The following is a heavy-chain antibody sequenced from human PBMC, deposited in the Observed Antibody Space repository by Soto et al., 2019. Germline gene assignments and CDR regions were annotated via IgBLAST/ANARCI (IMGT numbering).Heavy chain of an antibody. CDR1: GGSVNIGTYY. Sequence: QVQLQESGPGLVKPSETLSLTCTVPGGSVNIGTYYWSWIRQPPGKGLEWIGFIHYSGSNNYNTSPKRGVTTSANTSKNQSSLMLTSVITADKVVFYCTGGGGAYKSGYWGQGTLVTVSS. CDR2: IHYSGSN. V-gene: IGHV4-61*01. CDR3: TGGGGAYKSGY. D-gene: IGHD1-1*01. J-gene: IGHJ4*02.